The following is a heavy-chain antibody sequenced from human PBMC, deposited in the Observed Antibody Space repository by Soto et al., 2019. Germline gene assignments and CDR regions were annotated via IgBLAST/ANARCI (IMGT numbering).Heavy chain of an antibody. D-gene: IGHD4-17*01. CDR1: GGSISSYY. J-gene: IGHJ3*02. CDR3: ASLGYAYGDLDAFDI. CDR2: IYYSGST. V-gene: IGHV4-59*08. Sequence: QVQLQESGPGLVKPSETLSLTCTVSGGSISSYYWSWIRQPPGKGLEWIGSIYYSGSTNYNPSLKRRVTISVDTYKKQFSQKLSSVNAANSAVYYCASLGYAYGDLDAFDIWGQGTMVTGSS.